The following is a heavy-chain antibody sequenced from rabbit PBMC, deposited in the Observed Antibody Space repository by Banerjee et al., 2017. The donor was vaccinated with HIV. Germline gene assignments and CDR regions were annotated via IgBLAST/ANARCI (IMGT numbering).Heavy chain of an antibody. V-gene: IGHV1S45*01. Sequence: EELVESGGGLVTLGGSLKLSCKASGIDFSSYGISWVRQAPGKGLEWIADIYASDGSTDYASWAKGRFTISKTSSTTVTLQMTSLTAADTATYFCARGVGGGYAYNRWGPGTLVTVS. CDR1: GIDFSSYG. CDR2: IYASDGST. D-gene: IGHD6-1*01. CDR3: ARGVGGGYAYNR. J-gene: IGHJ6*01.